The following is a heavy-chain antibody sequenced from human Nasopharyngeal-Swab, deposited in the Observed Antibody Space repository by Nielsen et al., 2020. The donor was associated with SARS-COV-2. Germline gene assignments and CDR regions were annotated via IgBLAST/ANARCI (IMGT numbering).Heavy chain of an antibody. V-gene: IGHV3-30-3*01. Sequence: GESLEISCAASGLTFSSSTMHWVRQAPGKGLEWLAVVSYDGGNKFYADSVKGRFTISRDNSQNTLFLQMNSLRTEETAVYYCATGAVSGTNYAEYFQNWGQGTLVTVSS. CDR3: ATGAVSGTNYAEYFQN. CDR1: GLTFSSST. J-gene: IGHJ1*01. CDR2: VSYDGGNK. D-gene: IGHD1-26*01.